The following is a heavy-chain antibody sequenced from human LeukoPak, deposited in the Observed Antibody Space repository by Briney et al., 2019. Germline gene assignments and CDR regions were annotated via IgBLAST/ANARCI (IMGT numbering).Heavy chain of an antibody. Sequence: SETLSLTCTVSGDSISTYYWSWIRQPAGKGLEWIGRIFSSGYTNYNPSLKSRVRMSVDTSKKQFSLKLNSLTAADTAVYYCARIVSDCGDTRCSDTFDPWGQGTLVTVSS. CDR2: IFSSGYT. D-gene: IGHD2-21*01. J-gene: IGHJ5*02. V-gene: IGHV4-4*07. CDR1: GDSISTYY. CDR3: ARIVSDCGDTRCSDTFDP.